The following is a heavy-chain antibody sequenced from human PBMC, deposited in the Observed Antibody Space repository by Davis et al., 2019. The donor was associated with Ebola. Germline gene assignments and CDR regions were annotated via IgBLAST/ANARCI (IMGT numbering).Heavy chain of an antibody. J-gene: IGHJ4*02. Sequence: SETLSLTCAVYYGSFSGYYWGWIRQSPGKGLEWIGSIYYSGSTYYSPSLRSRVTMSVDSSKNQFSLELSSVTAADTAVYYCARDYYDTSGYFTYFDYWGQGTLATVSS. CDR1: YGSFSGYY. V-gene: IGHV4-34*01. D-gene: IGHD3-22*01. CDR3: ARDYYDTSGYFTYFDY. CDR2: IYYSGST.